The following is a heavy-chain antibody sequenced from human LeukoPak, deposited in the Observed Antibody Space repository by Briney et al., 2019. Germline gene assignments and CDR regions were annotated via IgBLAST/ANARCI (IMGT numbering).Heavy chain of an antibody. V-gene: IGHV4-59*06. Sequence: SETLSLTCTVSGDSIRSYYWSWIRLPPGKGLEWIGYIYYSGATYYNPSLKSRLTISVDTSENHFSLKLNSVTAADTAVYYCARAGNSGFWFDYWGQGTVVTVSS. CDR3: ARAGNSGFWFDY. CDR1: GDSIRSYY. J-gene: IGHJ4*02. D-gene: IGHD2/OR15-2a*01. CDR2: IYYSGAT.